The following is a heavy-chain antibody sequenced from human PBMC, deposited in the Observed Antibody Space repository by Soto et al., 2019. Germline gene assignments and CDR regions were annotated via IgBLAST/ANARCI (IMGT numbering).Heavy chain of an antibody. CDR1: GFTVSSNY. CDR2: IYSGGST. CDR3: ARRGDDIVVVPAATDQYYYYYYMDV. J-gene: IGHJ6*03. Sequence: EVQLVESGGGLVQPGGSLRLSCAASGFTVSSNYMSWVRQAPGKGLEWVSVIYSGGSTYYADSVKGRFTISRHNSKNTLYLQMNSLRAEDTAVYYCARRGDDIVVVPAATDQYYYYYYMDVWGKGTTVTVSS. V-gene: IGHV3-53*04. D-gene: IGHD2-2*01.